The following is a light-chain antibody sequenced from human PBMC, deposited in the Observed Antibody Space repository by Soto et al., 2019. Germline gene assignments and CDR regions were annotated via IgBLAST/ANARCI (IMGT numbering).Light chain of an antibody. CDR3: QQYNTWPQT. Sequence: EIVMTQSPATLSVSPGERATLSCRASQSVSSNLDWYQQKPGQAPRLLIYGASTRATGIPARFSGSGSGTEFTLTLSSLQSEDFAVYYCQQYNTWPQTFGQGTKLEIK. CDR2: GAS. J-gene: IGKJ2*01. V-gene: IGKV3D-15*01. CDR1: QSVSSN.